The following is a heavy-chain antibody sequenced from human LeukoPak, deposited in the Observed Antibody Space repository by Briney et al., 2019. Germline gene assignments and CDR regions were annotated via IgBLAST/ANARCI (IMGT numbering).Heavy chain of an antibody. CDR2: ISGSGGST. CDR3: AKAMVRGVIIEEFDY. D-gene: IGHD3-10*01. Sequence: GGSLRHSCAASGFTFSSYAMSWVRQAPGKGLEWVSAISGSGGSTYYADSVKGRFTISRDNSKNTLYLQMNSLRAEDTAVYYCAKAMVRGVIIEEFDYWGQGTLVTVSS. V-gene: IGHV3-23*01. J-gene: IGHJ4*02. CDR1: GFTFSSYA.